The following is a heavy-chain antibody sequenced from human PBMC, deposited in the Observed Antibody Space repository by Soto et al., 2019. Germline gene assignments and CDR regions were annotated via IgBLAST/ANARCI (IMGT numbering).Heavy chain of an antibody. CDR1: GGTFSSYA. CDR2: IIPIFGTA. V-gene: IGHV1-69*01. D-gene: IGHD2-2*01. J-gene: IGHJ6*02. Sequence: QVQLVQSGAEVKKPGSSVKVSCKASGGTFSSYAISWVRQAPGQGLEWMGGIIPIFGTANYAQKFQGRVTITADESTSTAYMELSSLRSEDTAVYYCAGSRYCSSTSCYPYYYYGMDVWGQGTTVTVSS. CDR3: AGSRYCSSTSCYPYYYYGMDV.